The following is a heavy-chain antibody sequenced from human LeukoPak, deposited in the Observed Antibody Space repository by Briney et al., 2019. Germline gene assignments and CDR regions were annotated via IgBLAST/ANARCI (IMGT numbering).Heavy chain of an antibody. D-gene: IGHD3-10*01. J-gene: IGHJ4*02. CDR1: GYTFTSYY. CDR3: ARVYYYASGRLDS. Sequence: GASVKVSCKASGYTFTSYYTHWVRQAPGQGLEWMGIINPSGGSTSYAQKFQGRVTLTRDTSTSTVYMELSSLRSDDTAVFYCARVYYYASGRLDSWGQGTLITVSS. V-gene: IGHV1-46*01. CDR2: INPSGGST.